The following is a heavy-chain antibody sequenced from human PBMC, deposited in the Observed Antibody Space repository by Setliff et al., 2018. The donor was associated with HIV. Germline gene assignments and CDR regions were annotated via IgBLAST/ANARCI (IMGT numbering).Heavy chain of an antibody. V-gene: IGHV5-51*01. CDR2: IYPGDTDT. J-gene: IGHJ5*02. CDR1: GYTFTSYW. CDR3: SRHHGGVSNWFDP. D-gene: IGHD3-10*01. Sequence: LGESLKLSCKGSGYTFTSYWIGWVRQRPGKGLEWMGIIYPGDTDTSYSPPFQGRVTISANTPINTAYLEWSSLKAADTAMYYVSRHHGGVSNWFDPWGQGTLVTVSS.